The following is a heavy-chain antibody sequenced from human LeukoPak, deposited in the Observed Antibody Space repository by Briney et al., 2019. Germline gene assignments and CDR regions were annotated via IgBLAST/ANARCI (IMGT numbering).Heavy chain of an antibody. Sequence: ASVKVSCKASGYMFTSYNMQWVRQAPRQGLEWMGMVSSSGANTKYAQKFRGRVTMTSDTSTSTVYMELSSLISDDTAVYYCARDQRYATDYWGQVTLVTVYS. V-gene: IGHV1-46*03. CDR1: GYMFTSYN. CDR2: VSSSGANT. D-gene: IGHD2-2*01. CDR3: ARDQRYATDY. J-gene: IGHJ4*02.